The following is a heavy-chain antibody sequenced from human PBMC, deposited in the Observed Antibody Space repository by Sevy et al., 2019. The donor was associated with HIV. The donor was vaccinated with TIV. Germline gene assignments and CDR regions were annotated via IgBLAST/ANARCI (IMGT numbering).Heavy chain of an antibody. CDR2: MYDNGRA. V-gene: IGHV4-59*12. D-gene: IGHD3-16*01. CDR3: ARAGGNTDWGMDV. CDR1: GGSISSYY. J-gene: IGHJ6*02. Sequence: SETLSLTCTVSGGSISSYYWSWIRQPPGKGLEAIGYMYDNGRAYYNPALSSRVTISVDKSQNQVSLQLSSVTAADTAVYYCARAGGNTDWGMDVWGQGITVTVSS.